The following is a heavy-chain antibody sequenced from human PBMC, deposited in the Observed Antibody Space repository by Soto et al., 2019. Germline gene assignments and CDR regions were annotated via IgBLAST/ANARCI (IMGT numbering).Heavy chain of an antibody. CDR2: ISAYNGNT. CDR1: GYTFTSYG. CDR3: ARVRDYGDYGGLDY. J-gene: IGHJ4*02. Sequence: EASVKVSCKASGYTFTSYGISWVRQAPGQGLEWMGWISAYNGNTNYAQKLQGRVTMTTDKSTSTAYMELRSLRSEDTAVYYCARVRDYGDYGGLDYWGQGTLVTVSS. V-gene: IGHV1-18*01. D-gene: IGHD4-17*01.